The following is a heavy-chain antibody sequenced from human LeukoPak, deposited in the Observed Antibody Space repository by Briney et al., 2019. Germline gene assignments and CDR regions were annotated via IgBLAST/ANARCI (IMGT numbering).Heavy chain of an antibody. CDR3: ARDPRWLTPDCTSTSCYGNYFDP. J-gene: IGHJ5*02. CDR2: IYHTGSA. Sequence: SDTLSLTCVVSGYSISSGYQWAWIRQSPGKGLEWIGSIYHTGSAHYNPSLQSRVTISVDTSNNQFSLRLNSVTAADTAVYYCARDPRWLTPDCTSTSCYGNYFDPWGQGTLVTVSS. CDR1: GYSISSGYQ. D-gene: IGHD2-2*01. V-gene: IGHV4-38-2*02.